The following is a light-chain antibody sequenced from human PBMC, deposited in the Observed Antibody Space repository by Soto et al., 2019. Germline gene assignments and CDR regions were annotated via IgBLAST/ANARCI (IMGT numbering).Light chain of an antibody. CDR3: HQYNSYSWT. CDR2: DTS. CDR1: DSIHTW. V-gene: IGKV1-5*01. Sequence: DIQMAQSPSTLSASVGDRVTITCRASDSIHTWLAWYQQKPGQAARLLIYDTSTLKSGVPSRFSGSGSGTEFNLTIAHLQPDGFATYFCHQYNSYSWTFGQGTKV. J-gene: IGKJ1*01.